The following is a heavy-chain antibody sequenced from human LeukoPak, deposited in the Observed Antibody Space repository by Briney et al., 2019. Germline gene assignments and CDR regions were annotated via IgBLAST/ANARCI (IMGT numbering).Heavy chain of an antibody. CDR3: ARASWVSTADAAC. V-gene: IGHV3-23*01. CDR2: VKGGGAT. CDR1: GFSSSSYA. Sequence: GGSLRLSCAASGFSSSSYAMSWVRRAPARWIEWVSSVKGGGATFYADSVKGRFTLSRDLSRNTVFLQLNNLRVEATAIYYCARASWVSTADAACWGQGTLVTVSS. J-gene: IGHJ4*02. D-gene: IGHD3-16*01.